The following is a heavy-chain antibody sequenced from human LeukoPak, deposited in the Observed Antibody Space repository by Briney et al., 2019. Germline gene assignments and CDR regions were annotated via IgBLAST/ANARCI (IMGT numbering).Heavy chain of an antibody. CDR3: ARGFDSKSTYFDY. D-gene: IGHD5-12*01. J-gene: IGHJ4*02. CDR2: ISYGGST. V-gene: IGHV4-59*01. Sequence: PSETLSLTCTVSGGSISSYYWTWIRQPPGRGLEWVGYISYGGSTNYNPSLKSRVTISVDTSTNQFSLKLSSVTAADTAVYYCARGFDSKSTYFDYWGQGTLLTVSS. CDR1: GGSISSYY.